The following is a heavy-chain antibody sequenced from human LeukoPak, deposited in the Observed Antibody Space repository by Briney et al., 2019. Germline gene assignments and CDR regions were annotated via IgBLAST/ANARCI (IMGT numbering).Heavy chain of an antibody. V-gene: IGHV3-11*01. D-gene: IGHD6-19*01. CDR2: ISPGGQTT. Sequence: PGGSLRLSCAASGFMFSDYHMNWLRQAPGKGLEWLSYISPGGQTTYFADSVKGRVTLSSDNAKKSLSLQMNSLTADDTAVYFCAVGRDIRVAGPGGYFDYWGQGTLVAVSS. J-gene: IGHJ4*02. CDR3: AVGRDIRVAGPGGYFDY. CDR1: GFMFSDYH.